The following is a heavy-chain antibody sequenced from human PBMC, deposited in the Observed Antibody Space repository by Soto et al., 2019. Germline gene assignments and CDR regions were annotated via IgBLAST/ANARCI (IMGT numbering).Heavy chain of an antibody. J-gene: IGHJ4*02. V-gene: IGHV1-18*01. CDR3: ARTWELLREFDY. CDR2: ISAYNGNT. D-gene: IGHD1-26*01. CDR1: GYTFTRYC. Sequence: ASVKVSCKASGYTFTRYCISWVRQAPGQGLEWMGWISAYNGNTNYAQKLQGRVTMTTDTSTSTAYMELRSLRSDDTAVYYCARTWELLREFDYWGQGTLVTVSS.